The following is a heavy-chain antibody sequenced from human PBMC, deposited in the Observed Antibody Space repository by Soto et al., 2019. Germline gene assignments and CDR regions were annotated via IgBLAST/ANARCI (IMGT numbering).Heavy chain of an antibody. CDR1: GFSLSTSGVG. D-gene: IGHD6-13*01. CDR2: IYWNDDK. J-gene: IGHJ4*02. Sequence: GPTLVNATQTLTLTCTFSGFSLSTSGVGVGWIRQPPGKALEWLALIYWNDDKRYSPSLKSRLTITKDTSKNQVVLTMTKMDPVDTATYYCAHSSSVYSSSWYAYPGYWGQGTLVTVSS. V-gene: IGHV2-5*01. CDR3: AHSSSVYSSSWYAYPGY.